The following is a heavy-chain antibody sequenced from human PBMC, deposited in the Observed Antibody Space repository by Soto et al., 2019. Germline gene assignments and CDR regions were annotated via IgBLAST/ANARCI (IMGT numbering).Heavy chain of an antibody. D-gene: IGHD2-21*01. CDR2: IYVTGAV. V-gene: IGHV4-31*03. Sequence: SETLSLTCSVSGAALNSGNYYWSWIRQVPGKGLEWIGHIYVTGAVDYNPSLRDRITISQDTSERQFSPNLRLVTAADTAVYYCARLRIATNNYKWFDPWGQGTLVTVSS. CDR3: ARLRIATNNYKWFDP. J-gene: IGHJ5*02. CDR1: GAALNSGNYY.